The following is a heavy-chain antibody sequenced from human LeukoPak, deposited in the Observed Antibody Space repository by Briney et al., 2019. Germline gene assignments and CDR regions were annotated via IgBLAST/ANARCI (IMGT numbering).Heavy chain of an antibody. D-gene: IGHD7-27*01. V-gene: IGHV3-74*01. J-gene: IGHJ4*02. CDR2: INTDASST. CDR3: AREFRVGRKLGSRLVPFDY. CDR1: GFTFSSYW. Sequence: QPGGSLRLSCAASGFTFSSYWMHWVRQAPGKGLVWVSRINTDASSTNYADSVKGRFTISRDNAKNTMYLQMNSLRAEDTAVYYCAREFRVGRKLGSRLVPFDYWGQGTPVTVSS.